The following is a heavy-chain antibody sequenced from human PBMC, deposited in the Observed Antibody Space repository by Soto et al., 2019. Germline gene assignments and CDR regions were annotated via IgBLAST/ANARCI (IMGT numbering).Heavy chain of an antibody. D-gene: IGHD6-13*01. CDR2: IYPGDSDT. CDR1: GFTFTSYW. Sequence: GESLKISCKGSGFTFTSYWIAWVRQMPGKGLEWMGIIYPGDSDTRYSPSFQGQVTISADKSISTAYLQWSSLKASDTAMYYCARYPWQIIAAAGPYFDYRGQGTLVTVSS. V-gene: IGHV5-51*01. CDR3: ARYPWQIIAAAGPYFDY. J-gene: IGHJ4*02.